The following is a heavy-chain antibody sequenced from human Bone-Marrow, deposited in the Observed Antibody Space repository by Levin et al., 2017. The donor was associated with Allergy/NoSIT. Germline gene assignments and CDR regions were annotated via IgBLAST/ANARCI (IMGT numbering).Heavy chain of an antibody. CDR3: ARETPGYYDSSGYPNPIPYAFDI. Sequence: SGGSLRLSCAASGFTFSSYAMHWVRQAPGKGLEWVAVISYDGSNKYYADSVKGRFTISRDNSKNTLYLQMNSLRAEDTAVYYCARETPGYYDSSGYPNPIPYAFDIWGQGTMVTVSS. D-gene: IGHD3-22*01. V-gene: IGHV3-30-3*01. J-gene: IGHJ3*02. CDR1: GFTFSSYA. CDR2: ISYDGSNK.